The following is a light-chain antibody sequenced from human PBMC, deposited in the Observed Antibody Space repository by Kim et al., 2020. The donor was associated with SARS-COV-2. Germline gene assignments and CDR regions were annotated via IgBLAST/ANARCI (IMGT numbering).Light chain of an antibody. CDR2: DVS. J-gene: IGLJ3*02. Sequence: QSVPISCTGTRRGVRGYNYVSWYQQHPGKAPKLMIYDVSKRPSGVPDRFSGSKSGNTASLTISGLQAEDEADYYCCSYAGSYTPWVFGGGTQLTVL. V-gene: IGLV2-11*01. CDR1: RRGVRGYNY. CDR3: CSYAGSYTPWV.